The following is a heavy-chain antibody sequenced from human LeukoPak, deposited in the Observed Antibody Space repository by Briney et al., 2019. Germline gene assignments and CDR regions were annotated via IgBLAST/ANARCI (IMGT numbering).Heavy chain of an antibody. CDR1: GGTFSSYA. V-gene: IGHV1-69*04. CDR2: TIPILGIA. Sequence: ASVKVSCKASGGTFSSYAISWVRQAPGQGLEWMGRTIPILGIANYAQKFQGRVTITADKSTSTAYMELSSLRSEDTAVYYCARTMVTQDAPIGYFDYWGQGTLVTVSS. D-gene: IGHD5-18*01. J-gene: IGHJ4*02. CDR3: ARTMVTQDAPIGYFDY.